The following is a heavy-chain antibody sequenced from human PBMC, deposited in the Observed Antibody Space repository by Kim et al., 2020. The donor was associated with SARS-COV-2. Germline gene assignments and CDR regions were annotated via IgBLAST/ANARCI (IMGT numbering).Heavy chain of an antibody. D-gene: IGHD2-15*01. CDR1: GFTFSSYA. CDR2: ISGSGGST. Sequence: GGSLRLSCAASGFTFSSYAMSWVRQAPGKGLEWVSAISGSGGSTYYADSVKGRFTISRDNSKNTLYLQMNSLRAEDTAVYYCARVHEVVVVAAVTFDYWGQGTLVTVSS. J-gene: IGHJ4*02. V-gene: IGHV3-23*01. CDR3: ARVHEVVVVAAVTFDY.